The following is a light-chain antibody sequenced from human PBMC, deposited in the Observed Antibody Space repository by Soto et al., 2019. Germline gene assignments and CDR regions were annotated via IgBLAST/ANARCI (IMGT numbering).Light chain of an antibody. V-gene: IGLV2-23*02. J-gene: IGLJ7*01. CDR2: EVS. CDR1: SSDVGTYKL. Sequence: QSVLTQPASVSGSPGQSITISCAGTSSDVGTYKLVSWYRQYPGKAPQLLIYEVSKLASGVSNRFSGSKSGNTASLTISGLQAEDEADYFCCSYAGSTTFVLFGGGTQLTVL. CDR3: CSYAGSTTFVL.